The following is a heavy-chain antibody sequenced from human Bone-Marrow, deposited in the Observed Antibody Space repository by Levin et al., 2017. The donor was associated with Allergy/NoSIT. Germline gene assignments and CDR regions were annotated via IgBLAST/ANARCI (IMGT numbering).Heavy chain of an antibody. CDR2: ISGSGGST. V-gene: IGHV3-23*01. CDR3: AKERYDYSGSVPIDY. J-gene: IGHJ4*02. CDR1: GFTFSSYA. D-gene: IGHD5-12*01. Sequence: GESLKISCAASGFTFSSYAMSWVRQAPGKGLEWVSTISGSGGSTYYADSVKGRFTISRDNSKNTLYLQMNSLRAEDTAVYYCAKERYDYSGSVPIDYWGQGTLLTVSS.